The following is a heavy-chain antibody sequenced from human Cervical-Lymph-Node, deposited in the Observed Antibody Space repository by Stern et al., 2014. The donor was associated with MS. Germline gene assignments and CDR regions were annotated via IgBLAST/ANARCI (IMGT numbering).Heavy chain of an antibody. CDR3: ARDYGDYAFDY. V-gene: IGHV5-51*01. Sequence: VQLVQSGAEVKKPGESLKISCKGSGYSFTANWIAWVRQMPGKGLEWMGVIYPGDSDTRYSPSFKGQVTISAAKSISTAYLQWSSLKASATAMYYCARDYGDYAFDYWGQGTLVTVSS. D-gene: IGHD4-17*01. CDR1: GYSFTANW. J-gene: IGHJ4*02. CDR2: IYPGDSDT.